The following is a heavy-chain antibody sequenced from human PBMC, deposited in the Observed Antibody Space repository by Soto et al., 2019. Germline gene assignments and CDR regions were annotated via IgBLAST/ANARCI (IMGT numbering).Heavy chain of an antibody. CDR3: ARDDYYGSGSPLGPFDY. J-gene: IGHJ4*02. CDR1: GFTFSSYS. CDR2: ISSSSSYI. V-gene: IGHV3-21*01. Sequence: GGSLRLSCAASGFTFSSYSMNWVRQAPGKGLEWVSSISSSSSYIYYADSVKGRFTISRDNAKNSLYLQMNSLRAGDTAVYYCARDDYYGSGSPLGPFDYWGQGTLVTVSS. D-gene: IGHD3-10*01.